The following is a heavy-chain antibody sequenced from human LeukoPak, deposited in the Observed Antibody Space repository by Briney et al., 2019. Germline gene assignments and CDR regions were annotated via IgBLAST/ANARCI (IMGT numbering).Heavy chain of an antibody. CDR3: ARVVLAAAGSNWFDP. J-gene: IGHJ5*02. D-gene: IGHD6-13*01. Sequence: ASVKVSCKASGYTFTSYGISWVRQSPGQGLEWMGWIGAYNGNTNYAQKLQGRVTMTTDTSTSTAYMELRSLRSDDTAVYYCARVVLAAAGSNWFDPWGQGTLVTVSS. CDR1: GYTFTSYG. CDR2: IGAYNGNT. V-gene: IGHV1-18*04.